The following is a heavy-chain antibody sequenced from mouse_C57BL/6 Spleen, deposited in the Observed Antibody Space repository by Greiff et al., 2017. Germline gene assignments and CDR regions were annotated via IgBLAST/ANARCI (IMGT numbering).Heavy chain of an antibody. CDR2: INPGSGGT. J-gene: IGHJ4*01. CDR1: GYAFTNYL. Sequence: QVQLQQSGAELVRPGTSVKVSCKASGYAFTNYLIEWVKQRPGQGLEWIGVINPGSGGTNYNEKFKGKATLTADKSSSTAYMQLSSLTSEDSAVYFCARRGYDYGSYAMDYWGQGTSVTVSS. V-gene: IGHV1-54*01. D-gene: IGHD2-4*01. CDR3: ARRGYDYGSYAMDY.